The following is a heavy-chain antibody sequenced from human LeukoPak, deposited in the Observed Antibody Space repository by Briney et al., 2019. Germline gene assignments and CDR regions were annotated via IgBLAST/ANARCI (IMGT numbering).Heavy chain of an antibody. J-gene: IGHJ4*02. CDR1: GFAFNTYA. D-gene: IGHD3-16*02. CDR2: IWHDGRHK. V-gene: IGHV3-33*01. CDR3: AREVLGWGSYPDY. Sequence: PGGSLRLSCEASGFAFNTYAMHWVRQAPGKGLEWVTLIWHDGRHKFYIDSVRGRFTISRDNSKNTVYLQMNGLRAEDTAVYYWAREVLGWGSYPDYWGQGTLVAVSS.